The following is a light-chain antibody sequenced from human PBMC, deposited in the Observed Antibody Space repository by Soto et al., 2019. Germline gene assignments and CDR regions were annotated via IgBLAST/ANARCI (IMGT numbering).Light chain of an antibody. J-gene: IGLJ2*01. V-gene: IGLV1-44*01. CDR3: AAWDDSLNGPV. CDR1: SSNIGSNT. Sequence: QSVLTQPPSASGTPGQRVPISCSGSSSNIGSNTVNWYQQLPGTAPKLLMYSNNQRPSGIPDRFSGSKSGTSASLAISGLQSEDEADYYCAAWDDSLNGPVFGGGTKLTVL. CDR2: SNN.